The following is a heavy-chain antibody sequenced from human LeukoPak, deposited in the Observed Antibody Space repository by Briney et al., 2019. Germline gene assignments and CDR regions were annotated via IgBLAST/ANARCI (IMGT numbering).Heavy chain of an antibody. CDR1: GFTFSNYV. V-gene: IGHV3-30*02. Sequence: GGSLRLSCAAAGFTFSNYVMNWVRQAPGKGLEWVTFIQKDGGSKFYADSVKGRFTISRDNSKKTVYLQMSSLTIEDTAVYYCAKQPGEGGSAFDYWGQGTLVTVYS. CDR3: AKQPGEGGSAFDY. D-gene: IGHD3-16*01. J-gene: IGHJ4*02. CDR2: IQKDGGSK.